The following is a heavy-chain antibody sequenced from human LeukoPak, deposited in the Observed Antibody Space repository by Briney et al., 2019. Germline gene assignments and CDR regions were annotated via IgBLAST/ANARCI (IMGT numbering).Heavy chain of an antibody. V-gene: IGHV3-21*01. CDR1: GFTFSSYS. Sequence: GGSLRLSCAASGFTFSSYSMNWVRQAPGKGLEWVSSISSSSSYIYYADSVKGRFTISRDNAKNSLYLQVNSLRAEDTAVYYCARDSYWLHHARNYGMDVWGQGTTVTVSS. J-gene: IGHJ6*02. D-gene: IGHD5-24*01. CDR2: ISSSSSYI. CDR3: ARDSYWLHHARNYGMDV.